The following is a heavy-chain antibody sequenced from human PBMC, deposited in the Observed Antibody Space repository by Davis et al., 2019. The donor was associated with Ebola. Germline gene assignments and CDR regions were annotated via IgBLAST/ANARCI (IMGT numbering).Heavy chain of an antibody. CDR2: ISAIGGDT. CDR1: CFSFTSYA. D-gene: IGHD6-19*01. V-gene: IGHV3-23*01. CDR3: ARDQPFVAVAKY. Sequence: ESLKISCASSCFSFTSYAMSWVRQAPGKGLEWVSRISAIGGDTYYADSVKGRFTISRDNAKNSLYLQMNSLRAEDTAVYYCARDQPFVAVAKYWGQGTLVKVSS. J-gene: IGHJ4*02.